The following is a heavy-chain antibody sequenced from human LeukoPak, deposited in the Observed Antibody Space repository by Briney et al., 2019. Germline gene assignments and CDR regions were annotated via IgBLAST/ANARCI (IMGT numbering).Heavy chain of an antibody. CDR2: ISTYDGRT. J-gene: IGHJ4*02. D-gene: IGHD3-16*01. Sequence: ASVKVSCKASGYTFNNFGISWVRQAPGQGLEWMGWISTYDGRTNYAQNFRGRVTMTTDISTSTAYMELRRLRSDDTAGYYWARGYLEAGGTADGYFDYWGQGTLVTVSS. CDR1: GYTFNNFG. CDR3: ARGYLEAGGTADGYFDY. V-gene: IGHV1-18*04.